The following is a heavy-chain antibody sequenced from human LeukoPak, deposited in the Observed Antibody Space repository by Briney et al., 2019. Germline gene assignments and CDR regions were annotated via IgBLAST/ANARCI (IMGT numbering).Heavy chain of an antibody. CDR3: ARGSSVNYYGSGSYLYYYAYYFDY. CDR2: IYHSGST. D-gene: IGHD3-10*01. J-gene: IGHJ4*02. V-gene: IGHV4-38-2*02. CDR1: GYSISSGYY. Sequence: SETLSLTCTVSGYSISSGYYWGWIRQPPGKGLEWIGSIYHSGSTYYNPSLKSRVTISVDTSKNQFSLKLSSVTAADTAVYYCARGSSVNYYGSGSYLYYYAYYFDYWGQGTLVTVSS.